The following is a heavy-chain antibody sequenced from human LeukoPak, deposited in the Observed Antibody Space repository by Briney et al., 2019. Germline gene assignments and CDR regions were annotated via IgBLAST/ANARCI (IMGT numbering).Heavy chain of an antibody. J-gene: IGHJ4*02. CDR1: GYKFTNYW. D-gene: IGHD3-10*01. Sequence: GESLKISRKGSGYKFTNYWIAWVRQMPGQGLEWLGIIYPRDSDTRYSPSFQGQVTISVDTSIDTAYLQWSSLKASDTAMYYCARSYYYVSGGYYIDYWGQGTLVTVSS. CDR3: ARSYYYVSGGYYIDY. CDR2: IYPRDSDT. V-gene: IGHV5-51*01.